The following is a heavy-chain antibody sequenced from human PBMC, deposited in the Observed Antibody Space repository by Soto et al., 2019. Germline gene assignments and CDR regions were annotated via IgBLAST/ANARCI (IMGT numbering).Heavy chain of an antibody. CDR2: IHSDGSST. V-gene: IGHV3-74*01. Sequence: EVQLVESEGGLVQPGGSLRLSCAASGFTFSYYWMHWVRQAPGQGLVWVSRIHSDGSSTTYADSVKGRFTISRDNAKNPLYPQMNSLRAEHTAVYYCARSDRGAFDLWGQGTMVTVSS. D-gene: IGHD2-21*02. CDR3: ARSDRGAFDL. CDR1: GFTFSYYW. J-gene: IGHJ3*01.